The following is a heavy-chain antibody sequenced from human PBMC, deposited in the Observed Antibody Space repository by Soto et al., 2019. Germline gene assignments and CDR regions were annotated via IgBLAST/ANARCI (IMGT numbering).Heavy chain of an antibody. Sequence: QPGGTLRLSCAASGFTFSGYGLHWVRQAPGKGLEWVAVGSYDGNTKFYADSVKGRFTISRDHSKKTLYLQMSSMSPEDTAVYYCGKAYPQNIPMVRGAYPTLGSMDDWGQGTTVTVSS. V-gene: IGHV3-30*18. J-gene: IGHJ6*02. D-gene: IGHD3-10*01. CDR3: GKAYPQNIPMVRGAYPTLGSMDD. CDR1: GFTFSGYG. CDR2: GSYDGNTK.